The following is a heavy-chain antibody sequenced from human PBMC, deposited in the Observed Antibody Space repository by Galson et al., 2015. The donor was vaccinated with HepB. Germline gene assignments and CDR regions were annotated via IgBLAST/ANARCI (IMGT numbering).Heavy chain of an antibody. D-gene: IGHD6-13*01. V-gene: IGHV1-18*01. CDR3: ARVSIAAPGPTESDAFDI. J-gene: IGHJ3*02. CDR2: ISAYNGNT. Sequence: SVKVSCKASGYTFTSYGISWVRQAPGQGPEWMGWISAYNGNTNYAQKFQGRVTMTTDTSTSTAYMELRSLRSDDTAVYYCARVSIAAPGPTESDAFDIWGQGTMVIVSS. CDR1: GYTFTSYG.